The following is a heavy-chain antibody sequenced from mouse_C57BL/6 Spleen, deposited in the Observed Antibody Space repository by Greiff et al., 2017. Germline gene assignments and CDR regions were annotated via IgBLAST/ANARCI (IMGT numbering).Heavy chain of an antibody. V-gene: IGHV5-17*01. CDR2: ISSGSSTI. D-gene: IGHD2-4*01. Sequence: EVQLVESGGGLVKPGGSLKLSCAASGFTFSDYGMHWVRQAPEKGLEWVAYISSGSSTIYYADTVKGRFTISRDNAKNTLFLQMTSLRSEDTAMYYCARDYDYDGYAMDYWGQGTSGTVSS. J-gene: IGHJ4*01. CDR3: ARDYDYDGYAMDY. CDR1: GFTFSDYG.